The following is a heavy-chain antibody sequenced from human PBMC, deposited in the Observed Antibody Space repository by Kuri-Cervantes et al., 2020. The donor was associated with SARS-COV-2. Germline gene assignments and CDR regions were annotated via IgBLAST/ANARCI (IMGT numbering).Heavy chain of an antibody. CDR3: ATNIAARPDYYGMDV. V-gene: IGHV1-8*01. D-gene: IGHD6-6*01. J-gene: IGHJ6*02. Sequence: ASVKVSCKASGYTFTSYDINWVRQATGQGLEWMGWMNPNSGNTGYAQKFQGRVTMTRNTSISTAYMELSSLRSEDMAVYYCATNIAARPDYYGMDVWGQGTTVTVSS. CDR1: GYTFTSYD. CDR2: MNPNSGNT.